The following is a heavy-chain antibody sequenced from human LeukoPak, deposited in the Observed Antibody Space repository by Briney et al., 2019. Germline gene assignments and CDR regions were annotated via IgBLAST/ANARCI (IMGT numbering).Heavy chain of an antibody. CDR1: GYNFNRYT. CDR3: ARVSDTSMVTPGFDS. J-gene: IGHJ4*02. D-gene: IGHD5-18*01. Sequence: ASVKVSCKTSGYNFNRYTITWVRQAPGQGLEWTGWVSTSNGDKNYAEKFQGRVIMTTETVTKTAYMELRRLRSGDTAMYFCARVSDTSMVTPGFDSWGQGTLVTVSS. V-gene: IGHV1-18*01. CDR2: VSTSNGDK.